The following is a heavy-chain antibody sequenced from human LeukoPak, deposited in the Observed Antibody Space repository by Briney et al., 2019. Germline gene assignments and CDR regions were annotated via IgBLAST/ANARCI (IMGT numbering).Heavy chain of an antibody. Sequence: GESLRLSCVLSGLTFSDAWMSWVRQAPGKGLEWVANIKEDGSQIYYVDSVRGRFTISRDNAKNSVYLQMNSLRAEDTAVYYCAGSSGWLFDYWGQGSLVAVSS. CDR1: GLTFSDAW. V-gene: IGHV3-7*01. D-gene: IGHD6-19*01. CDR3: AGSSGWLFDY. J-gene: IGHJ4*02. CDR2: IKEDGSQI.